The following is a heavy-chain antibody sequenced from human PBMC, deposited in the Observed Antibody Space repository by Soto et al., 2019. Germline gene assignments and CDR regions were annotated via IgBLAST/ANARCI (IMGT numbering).Heavy chain of an antibody. J-gene: IGHJ1*01. CDR3: ALAPAAHILH. CDR2: INPSGTT. CDR1: GGSLSAYY. V-gene: IGHV4-34*01. Sequence: QVQLQQWGAGLLKPSETLSLTCAVYGGSLSAYYWSWIRQPRGKGLEWIGEINPSGTTHYNPSLKSRVTISVDTSNTQFSLKLSSVTAADTAVYHCALAPAAHILHWGQGTLVTVSS. D-gene: IGHD2-2*01.